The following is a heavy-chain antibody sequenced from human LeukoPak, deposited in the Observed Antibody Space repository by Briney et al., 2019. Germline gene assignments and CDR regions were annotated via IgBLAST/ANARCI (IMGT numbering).Heavy chain of an antibody. CDR2: ICYSGST. CDR1: GGSISSRSYY. V-gene: IGHV4-39*01. J-gene: IGHJ4*02. D-gene: IGHD3-16*01. Sequence: PSETLSLTCTVSGGSISSRSYYWGWIRQPPGKGLEWIASICYSGSTYYNPSLKSRVTISVDTSKNQFSLKLSSVTAADTAVYYCARLGEVGAVLTRNYYFDYWGQGTLVTVSS. CDR3: ARLGEVGAVLTRNYYFDY.